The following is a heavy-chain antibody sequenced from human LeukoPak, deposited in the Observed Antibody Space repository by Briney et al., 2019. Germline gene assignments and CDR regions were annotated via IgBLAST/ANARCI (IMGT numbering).Heavy chain of an antibody. CDR1: GFTFSSYG. CDR3: AKDLVAGYNYGFDY. V-gene: IGHV3-30*02. D-gene: IGHD5-24*01. Sequence: GGSLRLSCAASGFTFSSYGMHWVRQAPGKGLEWVAFIRYDGSNKYYADSVKGRFTISRDNSKNTLYLQMNSLRAEDTALYYCAKDLVAGYNYGFDYWGQGTLVTVSS. J-gene: IGHJ4*02. CDR2: IRYDGSNK.